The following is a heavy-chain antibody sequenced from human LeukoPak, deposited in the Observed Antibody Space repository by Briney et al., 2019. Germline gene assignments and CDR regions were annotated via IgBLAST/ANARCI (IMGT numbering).Heavy chain of an antibody. Sequence: VASVKVSCKASGYTFTGYYMHWVRQAPGQGLEWMGWINPNSGGTNYAQKFQGRVTITRDTSISTAYMELSKLRSDDTAVYYCARWLQYSYYYYMDVWGKGTTVTVSS. CDR2: INPNSGGT. J-gene: IGHJ6*03. CDR3: ARWLQYSYYYYMDV. V-gene: IGHV1-2*02. D-gene: IGHD5-24*01. CDR1: GYTFTGYY.